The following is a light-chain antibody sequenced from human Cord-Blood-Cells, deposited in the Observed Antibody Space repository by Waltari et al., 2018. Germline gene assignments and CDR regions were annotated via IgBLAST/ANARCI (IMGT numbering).Light chain of an antibody. V-gene: IGLV2-11*01. J-gene: IGLJ2*01. CDR2: DVS. CDR3: CSYAGSYTV. Sequence: QSALTPPRSVSGSPGQSVTISCTGTSSDVGGYNYFSWYQHHPGKAPKLMIYDVSKRPAGVPDRFSGSKSGNTASLTISGLQAEDEADYYCCSYAGSYTVFGGGTKLTVL. CDR1: SSDVGGYNY.